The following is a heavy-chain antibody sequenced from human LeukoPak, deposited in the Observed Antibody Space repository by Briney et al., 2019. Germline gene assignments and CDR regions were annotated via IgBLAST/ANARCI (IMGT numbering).Heavy chain of an antibody. CDR1: GFTFDDYA. CDR3: AKDATYYYDGSGYVFDY. Sequence: PGGSLRLSCAGSGFTFDDYAMHWVRQAPGKGLEWVSGISWNSGSIGYADSVKGRFTISRDNAKNSLYLQMNSLRAEDTALYYCAKDATYYYDGSGYVFDYWGQGTLVTVSS. V-gene: IGHV3-9*01. CDR2: ISWNSGSI. D-gene: IGHD3-22*01. J-gene: IGHJ4*02.